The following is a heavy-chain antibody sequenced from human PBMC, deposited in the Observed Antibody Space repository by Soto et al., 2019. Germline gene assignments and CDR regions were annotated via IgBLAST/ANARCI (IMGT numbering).Heavy chain of an antibody. CDR2: IRSKANSYAT. J-gene: IGHJ6*02. CDR1: GFTFSGSA. V-gene: IGHV3-73*01. CDR3: TRRQSAEPGMDV. Sequence: AGGSLRLSCAASGFTFSGSAMHWVRQASGKGLEWVGRIRSKANSYATAYAASVKGRFTISRDDSKNTAYLQMNSLKTEDTAVYYCTRRQSAEPGMDVWGQGTTVTVSS. D-gene: IGHD1-26*01.